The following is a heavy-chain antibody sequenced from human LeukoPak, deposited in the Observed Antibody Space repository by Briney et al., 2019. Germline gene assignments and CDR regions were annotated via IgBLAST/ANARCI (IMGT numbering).Heavy chain of an antibody. J-gene: IGHJ4*02. CDR1: GFTFTDYW. Sequence: GGSLRLSCAASGFTFTDYWMSWVRQAPGEGVEWGANIKRDGSERYYVESVQGRFTISRDSAYNSVYLQMNSLRVDDTGFYYCARDPGVGVPDHWGQGTLVTVSS. CDR3: ARDPGVGVPDH. CDR2: IKRDGSER. V-gene: IGHV3-7*01. D-gene: IGHD3-16*01.